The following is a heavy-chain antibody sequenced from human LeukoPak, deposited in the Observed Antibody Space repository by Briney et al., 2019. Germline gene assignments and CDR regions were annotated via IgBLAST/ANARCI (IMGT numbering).Heavy chain of an antibody. J-gene: IGHJ5*02. Sequence: ASVKVSCKASGGTFSSYAISWVRQAPGQGLEWMGGIIPIFGTANYAQKFQGRVTITTDESTSTAYMELSSLRSEDTAVYYCATTREDNWNYESNWFDPWGQGTLVTVSS. CDR3: ATTREDNWNYESNWFDP. CDR1: GGTFSSYA. V-gene: IGHV1-69*05. CDR2: IIPIFGTA. D-gene: IGHD1-7*01.